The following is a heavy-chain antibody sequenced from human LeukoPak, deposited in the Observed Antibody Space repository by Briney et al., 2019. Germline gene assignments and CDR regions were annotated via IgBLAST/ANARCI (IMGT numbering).Heavy chain of an antibody. CDR1: GYSISSGYY. J-gene: IGHJ6*03. CDR3: ARDHYSSGWGYYYYYMDV. V-gene: IGHV4-38-2*02. D-gene: IGHD6-19*01. CDR2: IYHSGST. Sequence: SETLSLTCTVPGYSISSGYYWGWIRQPPGKGLEWIGSIYHSGSTYYNPSLKSRVTISVDTSKNQFSLKLSSVTAADTAVYYCARDHYSSGWGYYYYYMDVWGKGTTVTVSS.